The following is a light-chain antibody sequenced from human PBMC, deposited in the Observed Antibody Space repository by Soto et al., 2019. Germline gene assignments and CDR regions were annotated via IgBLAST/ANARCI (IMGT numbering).Light chain of an antibody. J-gene: IGKJ2*01. CDR1: QSISNF. V-gene: IGKV1-39*01. CDR2: AAS. CDR3: QQSYTTPYT. Sequence: DIQMTQSPSSLSASAGDRVTITCRASQSISNFLNWYQQKPGKAPELLIYAASSLHSGVPSRFSGSGSGTNFTLTISSLQPEDFATYSCQQSYTTPYTFGQGTKLEIK.